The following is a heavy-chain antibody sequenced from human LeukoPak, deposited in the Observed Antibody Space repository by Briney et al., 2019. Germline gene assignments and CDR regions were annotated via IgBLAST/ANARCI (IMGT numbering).Heavy chain of an antibody. J-gene: IGHJ5*02. V-gene: IGHV1-18*01. CDR1: GYTFTSYG. CDR2: ISAYDGNT. CDR3: ARGRQLVPNNWFDP. Sequence: ASVKVSCKASGYTFTSYGISWVRQAPGQGLEWMGWISAYDGNTNYAQKLQGRVTMTTDTSTSTAYMELRSLRSDDTAVYYCARGRQLVPNNWFDPWGQGTLVTVSS. D-gene: IGHD6-6*01.